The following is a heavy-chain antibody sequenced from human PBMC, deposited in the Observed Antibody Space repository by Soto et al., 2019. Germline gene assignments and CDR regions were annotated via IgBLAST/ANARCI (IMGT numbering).Heavy chain of an antibody. J-gene: IGHJ4*02. D-gene: IGHD3-16*01. Sequence: GGSLRLSRAASGFTFSSFEKNWGPPAPGKGLGGGLYISSSGRTIYYADSVKGRFTISRDNAKNSLYLQMNSLRAEDTAVYYCARWGDQPYFDYWGQGTLVTVSS. CDR3: ARWGDQPYFDY. V-gene: IGHV3-48*03. CDR1: GFTFSSFE. CDR2: ISSSGRTI.